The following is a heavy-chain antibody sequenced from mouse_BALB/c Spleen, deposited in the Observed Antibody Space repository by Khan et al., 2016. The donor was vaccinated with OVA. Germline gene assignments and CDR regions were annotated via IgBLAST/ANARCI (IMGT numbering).Heavy chain of an antibody. CDR1: GYSITSGYA. CDR2: ISYSGGT. Sequence: QLQESGPGLVKPSQSLSLTCTVTGYSITSGYAWNWIRQFPGNKLGWMGYISYSGGTSYNPSLKSRISITRDTSKNQFFLQLNSVTTEDTATYYCARRNYYGYYFDYWGQGTTLTVSS. J-gene: IGHJ2*01. V-gene: IGHV3-2*02. CDR3: ARRNYYGYYFDY. D-gene: IGHD1-1*01.